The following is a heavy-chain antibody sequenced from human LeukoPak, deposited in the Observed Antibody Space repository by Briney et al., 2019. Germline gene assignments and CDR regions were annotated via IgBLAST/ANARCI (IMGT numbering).Heavy chain of an antibody. J-gene: IGHJ4*02. CDR2: IYSGGAT. V-gene: IGHV3-53*01. Sequence: GGSLRLSCALSAFSVSTNYMNWVRQAPGKGLEWVSVIYSGGATYYADSVRGRFTISRDNSKNMVSLQMTSLGAEDTAVYYCARGRFSGPDTYWGEATLVTVSS. CDR3: ARGRFSGPDTY. CDR1: AFSVSTNY. D-gene: IGHD6-19*01.